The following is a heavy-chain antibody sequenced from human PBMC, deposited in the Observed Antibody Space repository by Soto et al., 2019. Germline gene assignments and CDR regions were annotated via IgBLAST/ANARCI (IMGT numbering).Heavy chain of an antibody. D-gene: IGHD5-18*01. CDR3: AKDGSGYSYGSDFDY. J-gene: IGHJ4*02. Sequence: GGSLRLSCAASGFTFSSYGMHWVRQAPGKGLEWVAVISYDGSNKYYADSVKGRFTISRDNSKNTLYLQMSSLRAEDTAVYYCAKDGSGYSYGSDFDYWGQGTLVTVSS. CDR1: GFTFSSYG. V-gene: IGHV3-30*18. CDR2: ISYDGSNK.